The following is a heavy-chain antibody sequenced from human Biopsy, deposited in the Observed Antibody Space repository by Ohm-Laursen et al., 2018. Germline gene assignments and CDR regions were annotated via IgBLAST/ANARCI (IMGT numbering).Heavy chain of an antibody. CDR1: GDSLTSGPEN. CDR2: IYSGGNT. CDR3: ARGRRTSGWPYFDN. J-gene: IGHJ4*02. D-gene: IGHD6-19*01. V-gene: IGHV4-61*01. Sequence: GTLSLTCIVSGDSLTSGPENWSWIRQSPGQGLEYIGFIYSGGNTNYNPSLKNRVTMSVDTSKNQFYLKLYSVTAADTAVYYCARGRRTSGWPYFDNWGQGALVSVSP.